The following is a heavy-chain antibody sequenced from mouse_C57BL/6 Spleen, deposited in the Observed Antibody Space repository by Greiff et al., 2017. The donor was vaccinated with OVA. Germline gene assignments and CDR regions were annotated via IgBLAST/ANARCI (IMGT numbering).Heavy chain of an antibody. CDR3: ARGYGYFDY. V-gene: IGHV1-54*01. D-gene: IGHD3-1*01. J-gene: IGHJ2*01. CDR2: FNPGRGGT. CDR1: GYAFTNYL. Sequence: VQLQQSGAELVRPGTSVKVSCKASGYAFTNYLIEWVKQRPGQGLEWIGVFNPGRGGTNYNEKFKGKATLTADKSSSTAYMQLSSLTSEDSAVYFCARGYGYFDYWGQGTTLTVSS.